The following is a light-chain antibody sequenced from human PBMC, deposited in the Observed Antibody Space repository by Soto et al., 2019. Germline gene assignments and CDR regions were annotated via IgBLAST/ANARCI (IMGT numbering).Light chain of an antibody. CDR1: QSLLHSNGYNY. Sequence: DIVMTQSPLSLPVTPGEPASISCRSSQSLLHSNGYNYLDWYLQKPGQSPQLLIYLGSNRASGVPDRFSVSGSGTDFTLTISRVEAEDVGVYYCMQALQTPWTFGQGTKVEIK. CDR3: MQALQTPWT. J-gene: IGKJ1*01. CDR2: LGS. V-gene: IGKV2-28*01.